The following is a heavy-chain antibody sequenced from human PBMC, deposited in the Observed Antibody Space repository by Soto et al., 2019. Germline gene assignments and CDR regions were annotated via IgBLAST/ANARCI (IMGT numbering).Heavy chain of an antibody. CDR2: ISSSSSYI. D-gene: IGHD2-21*02. CDR1: GFTFSSYS. J-gene: IGHJ4*02. CDR3: ARDHLRCGGDCRDFDY. V-gene: IGHV3-21*01. Sequence: EVQLVESGGGLVKPGGSLRLSCAASGFTFSSYSMNWVRQAPGKGLEWVSSISSSSSYIYYADSVKGRFTISRDNAKNSLYLQMNSLRAEDTAVYYCARDHLRCGGDCRDFDYWGQGTLVTVSS.